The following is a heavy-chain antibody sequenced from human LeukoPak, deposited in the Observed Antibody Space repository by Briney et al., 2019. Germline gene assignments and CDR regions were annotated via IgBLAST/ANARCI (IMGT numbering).Heavy chain of an antibody. CDR1: GYSFTTHW. V-gene: IGHV5-51*01. CDR3: ARHGGGSGWSWVDY. J-gene: IGHJ4*02. D-gene: IGHD6-19*01. Sequence: VESLQISCKASGYSFTTHWIGWVRQMPGKGLEWMGIIYPGDSDTRYSPSFQGQVTISADKSISTAYLQWSSLKASDTAMYYCARHGGGSGWSWVDYWGQGTLVTVSS. CDR2: IYPGDSDT.